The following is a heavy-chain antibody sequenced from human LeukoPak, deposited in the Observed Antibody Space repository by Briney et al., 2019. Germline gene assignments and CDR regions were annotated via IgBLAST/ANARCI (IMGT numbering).Heavy chain of an antibody. Sequence: GGSLRLSCAASGFTFGTSAMTWVRQAPGKGLEWVSSISGSGNVIYDSDSVKGRFSISRDNPKGTLYLQMNSLRAEDTAVYYCARDLYSSSSESIRYWGQGTLVTVSS. J-gene: IGHJ4*02. CDR1: GFTFGTSA. V-gene: IGHV3-23*01. D-gene: IGHD6-6*01. CDR3: ARDLYSSSSESIRY. CDR2: ISGSGNVI.